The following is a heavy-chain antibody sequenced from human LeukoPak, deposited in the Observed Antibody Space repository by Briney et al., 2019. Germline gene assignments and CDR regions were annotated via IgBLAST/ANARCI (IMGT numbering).Heavy chain of an antibody. D-gene: IGHD4-17*01. CDR1: GGSIRSYYW. V-gene: IGHV2-5*01. CDR2: IYWNDDK. Sequence: TLSLTCTVSGGSIRSYYWSWIRQPPGKALEWLALIYWNDDKRYSPSLKSRLTITKDTSRNQVVLTMTNMDPVDTATYYCAHSLPTVTSDFDYWGQGTLVTVSS. CDR3: AHSLPTVTSDFDY. J-gene: IGHJ4*02.